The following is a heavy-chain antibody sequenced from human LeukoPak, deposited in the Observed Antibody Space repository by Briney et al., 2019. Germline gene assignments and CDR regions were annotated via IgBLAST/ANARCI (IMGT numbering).Heavy chain of an antibody. CDR1: GGSISSAGYY. D-gene: IGHD6-6*01. CDR3: ARDRYSSSPGWYFDL. Sequence: SETLSLTCTVSGGSISSAGYYWSWIRQPPGKGLEWIGHIYHSGTTYYNPSLKSRVFISVDKSKNQFSLKLISVSAADTAVYFCARDRYSSSPGWYFDLWGRGTLVTVSS. V-gene: IGHV4-30-2*01. CDR2: IYHSGTT. J-gene: IGHJ2*01.